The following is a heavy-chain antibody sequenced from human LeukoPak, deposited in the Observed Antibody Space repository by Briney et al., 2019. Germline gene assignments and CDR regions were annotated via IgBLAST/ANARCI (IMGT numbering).Heavy chain of an antibody. Sequence: ASVKVSCKASGYTFTGYYMHWVRQAPGQGLEWMGWINPNSGGTNYAQKFQGRVTMTRDTSISTAYMELSRLRSDDTAVYYCATTFEGLGDYAFDIWGQGTMVTVSS. CDR2: INPNSGGT. CDR1: GYTFTGYY. V-gene: IGHV1-2*02. D-gene: IGHD3-16*01. J-gene: IGHJ3*02. CDR3: ATTFEGLGDYAFDI.